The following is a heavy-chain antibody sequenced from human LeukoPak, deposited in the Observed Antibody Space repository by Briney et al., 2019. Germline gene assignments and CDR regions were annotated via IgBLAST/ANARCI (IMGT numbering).Heavy chain of an antibody. CDR1: GYSFTSYW. J-gene: IGHJ4*02. CDR2: IYPGDSDT. Sequence: GASLKISCKGSGYSFTSYWIGWVRQMPGKGLEWMGVIYPGDSDTRYSPSFQGQVTISADKSISTAYLQWSSLKASDTAMYYCARLLGPRFLEWPLDYWGQGTLVTVSS. V-gene: IGHV5-51*01. CDR3: ARLLGPRFLEWPLDY. D-gene: IGHD3-3*01.